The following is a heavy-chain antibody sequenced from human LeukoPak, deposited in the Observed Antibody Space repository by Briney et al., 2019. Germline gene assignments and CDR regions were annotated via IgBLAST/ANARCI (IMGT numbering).Heavy chain of an antibody. V-gene: IGHV4-39*07. J-gene: IGHJ4*02. CDR1: GGSISSSSYY. CDR2: IYYSGST. Sequence: SETLSLTCTVPGGSISSSSYYWGWIRQPPGNGLEWIGSIYYSGSTYYNPSLKSRVTISVDTSKSQFSLKVRYVTAADTAVYYCARGLNDSWTGENYWGQGTLVTVSS. D-gene: IGHD3-3*01. CDR3: ARGLNDSWTGENY.